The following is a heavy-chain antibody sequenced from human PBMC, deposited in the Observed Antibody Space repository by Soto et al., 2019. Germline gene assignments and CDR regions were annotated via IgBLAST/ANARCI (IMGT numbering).Heavy chain of an antibody. Sequence: GGSLRLSCAASGFTFSSYAMSWVRQAPGKGLEWVSAISGSGGSTYYADSVKGRFTISRDNSKNTLYLQMNSLRAEDTAVYYCAKGDDILTGYDYYYYMDVWGKGTTVNVSS. J-gene: IGHJ6*03. CDR2: ISGSGGST. CDR3: AKGDDILTGYDYYYYMDV. D-gene: IGHD3-9*01. V-gene: IGHV3-23*01. CDR1: GFTFSSYA.